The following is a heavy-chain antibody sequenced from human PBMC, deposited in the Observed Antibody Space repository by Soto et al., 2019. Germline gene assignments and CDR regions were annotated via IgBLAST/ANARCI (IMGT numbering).Heavy chain of an antibody. D-gene: IGHD3-10*01. CDR1: GFTFSNYA. CDR2: ISRRGDAT. V-gene: IGHV3-23*01. CDR3: VHPWLYGSGVS. Sequence: EVQLLESGGGLVQPGESLRLSCVASGFTFSNYALSWVRQAPGMGLEWVSTISRRGDATYYADSVRGRFTVSRDQSKKMLYLQMNVLRAEDAATYCCVHPWLYGSGVSWGQGTLVIVSS. J-gene: IGHJ4*02.